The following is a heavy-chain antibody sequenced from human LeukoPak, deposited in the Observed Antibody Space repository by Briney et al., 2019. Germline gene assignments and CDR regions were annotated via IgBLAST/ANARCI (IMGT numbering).Heavy chain of an antibody. J-gene: IGHJ4*02. D-gene: IGHD3-10*01. CDR3: ARDHSHYYGSGSYFDY. CDR1: GGSISSGGYY. Sequence: PSQTLSLTCTVSGGSISSGGYYWSWIRQHPGKGLEWIGYIYYSGSTYYNPSLKSRVTISVDTSKNQFSLKLSSVTAADTAVYYCARDHSHYYGSGSYFDYWGQGTLVTVSS. CDR2: IYYSGST. V-gene: IGHV4-31*03.